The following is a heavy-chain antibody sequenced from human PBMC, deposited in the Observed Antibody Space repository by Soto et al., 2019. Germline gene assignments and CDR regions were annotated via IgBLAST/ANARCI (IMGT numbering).Heavy chain of an antibody. J-gene: IGHJ3*02. Sequence: GASVKVSCKASGYTFTSYYMHWVRQAPGQGLEWMGIINPSGGSTSYAQKFQGRVTMTRDTSTSTVYMELSSLRSEDTAVYYCARFIVVVPAAPHDAFAIWGQGTMVTVSS. CDR2: INPSGGST. D-gene: IGHD2-2*01. CDR1: GYTFTSYY. V-gene: IGHV1-46*03. CDR3: ARFIVVVPAAPHDAFAI.